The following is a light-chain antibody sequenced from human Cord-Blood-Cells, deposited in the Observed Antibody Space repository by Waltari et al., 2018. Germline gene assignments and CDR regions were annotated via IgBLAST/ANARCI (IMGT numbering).Light chain of an antibody. V-gene: IGLV3-19*01. CDR1: SLRSYY. CDR2: GKN. J-gene: IGLJ2*01. CDR3: NSRDSSGNQVV. Sequence: SSELTQDPAVSVALGQTVRITCQGDSLRSYYASWDQQKPGQAPVLVIYGKNNRTSGIPDRFSGSSSGNTASLTITGAQAEDEADYYCNSRDSSGNQVVFGGGTKLTVL.